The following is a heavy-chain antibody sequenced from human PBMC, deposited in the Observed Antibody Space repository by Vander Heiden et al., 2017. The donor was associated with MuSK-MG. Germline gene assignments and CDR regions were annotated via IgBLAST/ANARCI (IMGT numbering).Heavy chain of an antibody. CDR3: ASGGSYPGDF. D-gene: IGHD1-26*01. CDR1: GYSFSSGYS. V-gene: IGHV4-38-2*02. CDR2: FYQTVLT. Sequence: QVQLQGSGPGMVKASETLSLTCTVSGYSFSSGYSWVWFRQPPGQGLEWIGTFYQTVLTSYNPSLNSRVTISIDTSKSQFSLSLSSVTAAYTAVYYCASGGSYPGDFWGRGSLVTVS. J-gene: IGHJ2*01.